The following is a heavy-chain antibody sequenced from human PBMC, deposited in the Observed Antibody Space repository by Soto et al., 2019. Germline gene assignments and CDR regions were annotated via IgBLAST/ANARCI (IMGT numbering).Heavy chain of an antibody. J-gene: IGHJ6*02. CDR2: YHSGWST. V-gene: IGHV4-30-4*01. CDR3: VRSRQMESGNDYGLDV. Sequence: QVQLQESGSGLVKPSQSLSLTCTVSGVSLNTADTWWSWIRQSPGKGLEFIGYYHSGWSTNYDASFRSRVIISADSSNSQFSLKLSSVTVADTAVYFCVRSRQMESGNDYGLDVWGQGTTVTVSS. CDR1: GVSLNTADTW. D-gene: IGHD1-1*01.